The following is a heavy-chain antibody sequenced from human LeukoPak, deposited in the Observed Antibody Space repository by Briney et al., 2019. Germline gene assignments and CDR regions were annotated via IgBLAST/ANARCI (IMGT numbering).Heavy chain of an antibody. Sequence: PSETLSLTCTVSADSLSSGGHYWAWIRQLPGKGLESIGFIHHSGSSRHNPSLKDRVAISVDAPRKQFALRLSSVTAADTAIYCCARGGNRFGGFYFDYWGQGIQVIVSS. D-gene: IGHD3-10*01. CDR2: IHHSGSS. V-gene: IGHV4-31*03. CDR3: ARGGNRFGGFYFDY. CDR1: ADSLSSGGHY. J-gene: IGHJ4*02.